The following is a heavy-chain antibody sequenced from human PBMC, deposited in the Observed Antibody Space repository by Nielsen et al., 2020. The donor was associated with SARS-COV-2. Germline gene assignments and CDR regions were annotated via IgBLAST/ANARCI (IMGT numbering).Heavy chain of an antibody. CDR2: ISSSSSYI. V-gene: IGHV3-21*01. Sequence: GESLKISCAASGFTFSSYAMHWVRQAPGKGLEWVSSISSSSSYIYYADSVKGRFTISRDNAKNSLYLQMNSLRAEDTAVYYCARDLTGFDPWGQGTLVTVSS. CDR3: ARDLTGFDP. J-gene: IGHJ5*02. CDR1: GFTFSSYA. D-gene: IGHD4/OR15-4a*01.